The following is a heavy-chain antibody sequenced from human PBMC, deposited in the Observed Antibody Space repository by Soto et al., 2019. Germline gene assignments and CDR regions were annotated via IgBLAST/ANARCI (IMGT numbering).Heavy chain of an antibody. J-gene: IGHJ4*02. CDR3: ARDRSSRAFDY. V-gene: IGHV3-7*05. D-gene: IGHD3-10*01. CDR2: IKQDGSEK. Sequence: GGSLRLSCAASGFTFSSYWMSWVRQAPGKGLEWVANIKQDGSEKYYVDSMKGRFTVSRDNAKNSLYLQMNSLRAEDTAVYYCARDRSSRAFDYWGQGTLVTVSS. CDR1: GFTFSSYW.